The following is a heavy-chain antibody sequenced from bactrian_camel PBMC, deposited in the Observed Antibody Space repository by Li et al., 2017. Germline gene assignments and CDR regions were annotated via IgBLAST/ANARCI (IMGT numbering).Heavy chain of an antibody. V-gene: IGHV3S36*01. CDR3: AAEASYSGDLFGF. Sequence: VQLVESGGGSVQAGGSLRLSCTASGLTVDESAMGWFRQAPGKGLEWVSLINSGGYSTYYANSVKGRFTISRDNAKNTLYLQMNSLKPGDTAMYYCAAEASYSGDLFGFWGQGTQVTVS. CDR1: GLTVDESA. CDR2: INSGGYST. D-gene: IGHD2*01. J-gene: IGHJ6*01.